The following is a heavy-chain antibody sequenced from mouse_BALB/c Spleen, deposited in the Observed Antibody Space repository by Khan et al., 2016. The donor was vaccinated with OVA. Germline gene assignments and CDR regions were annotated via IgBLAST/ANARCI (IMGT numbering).Heavy chain of an antibody. CDR2: IDPTTGYT. Sequence: QVQLKQSGAELAKPGASVKMSCKASGYTFTNYWMHWVKQRPGQGLEWIGYIDPTTGYTEYNLKFKDKATLTADKSSSTAYMQLSSLTSEDSAVYDWTRHGSSYLWCCYWGQGTLVTASA. J-gene: IGHJ3*02. V-gene: IGHV1-7*01. CDR1: GYTFTNYW. CDR3: TRHGSSYLWCCY. D-gene: IGHD1-1*01.